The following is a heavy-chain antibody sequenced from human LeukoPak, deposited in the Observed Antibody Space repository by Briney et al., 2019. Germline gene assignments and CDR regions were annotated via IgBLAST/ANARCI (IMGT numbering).Heavy chain of an antibody. D-gene: IGHD2-15*01. V-gene: IGHV4-59*08. CDR2: IYSSGSA. J-gene: IGHJ3*02. CDR3: VRHLSAGRPAFDI. Sequence: KPSETLSLTCTVSGGSFSGSYWSWIRQPPGKGLEWVGYIYSSGSADYSPSFKSRVTISVDTSKNQFSLKLASVTAADTALYYCVRHLSAGRPAFDIWGQGTMVTVSS. CDR1: GGSFSGSY.